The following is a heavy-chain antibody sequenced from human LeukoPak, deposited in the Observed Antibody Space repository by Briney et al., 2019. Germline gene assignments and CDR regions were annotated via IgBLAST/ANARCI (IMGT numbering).Heavy chain of an antibody. CDR1: EFTFSNYA. CDR3: AKVAYYYDSDAYYYDGYYYMDV. V-gene: IGHV3-30*04. J-gene: IGHJ6*03. CDR2: ISYDDTNK. D-gene: IGHD3-22*01. Sequence: GGSLRLSCAASEFTFSNYALHWVRQAPGKGLEWVAVISYDDTNKYYVDSVKGRFTISRDNSKNTLYLQMNSLRAEDTAVYYCAKVAYYYDSDAYYYDGYYYMDVWGKGTTVTISS.